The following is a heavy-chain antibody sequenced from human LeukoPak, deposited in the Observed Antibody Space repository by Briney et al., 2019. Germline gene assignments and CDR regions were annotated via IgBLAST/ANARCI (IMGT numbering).Heavy chain of an antibody. Sequence: ASVKVSCKASGDTFITYYMYWVRQAPGQGLEWMGIISLGGGSTNYAQKFQGRVTITADESTSTAYMELSSLRSEDTAVYYCARGRDIVVVPAAKVPFDYWGQGTLVTVSS. CDR1: GDTFITYY. CDR3: ARGRDIVVVPAAKVPFDY. V-gene: IGHV1-46*01. CDR2: ISLGGGST. J-gene: IGHJ4*02. D-gene: IGHD2-2*01.